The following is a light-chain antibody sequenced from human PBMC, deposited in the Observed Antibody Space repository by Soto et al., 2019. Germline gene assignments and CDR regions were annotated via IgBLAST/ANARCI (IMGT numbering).Light chain of an antibody. J-gene: IGKJ4*01. CDR2: DAS. CDR1: QSITSGH. CDR3: QQYSSSPLT. V-gene: IGKV3D-20*01. Sequence: EIVLTQSPATLSLSPGEIATLSCGASQSITSGHLAWYQQKPGLAPRLLIYDASTRATGIPDRFSGSGSGTDFTLTIGRLEPEDFAVYYCQQYSSSPLTFGGGTKVVVK.